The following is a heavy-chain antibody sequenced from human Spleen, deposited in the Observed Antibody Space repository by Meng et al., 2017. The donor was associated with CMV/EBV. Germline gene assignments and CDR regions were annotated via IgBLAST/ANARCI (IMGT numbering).Heavy chain of an antibody. Sequence: LRLSCTVSGGSISTGDYYWSWVRQPPGKGLEWIGYIYYSGVTYYHPSLKSRVTISVDTSKNHVSLKLTSVTAADTALYYCARRPAAVVAFDIWGQGTMVTVSS. J-gene: IGHJ3*02. CDR2: IYYSGVT. V-gene: IGHV4-30-4*08. D-gene: IGHD2-2*01. CDR1: GGSISTGDYY. CDR3: ARRPAAVVAFDI.